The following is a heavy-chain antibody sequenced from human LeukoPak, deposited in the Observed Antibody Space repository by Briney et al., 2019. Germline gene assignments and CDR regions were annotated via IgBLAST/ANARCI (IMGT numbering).Heavy chain of an antibody. CDR2: ISGSGGST. CDR3: AKLGDGFDI. Sequence: PGGSLRLSCAASGFTFSNYAMNWVRQAPGRGLEWVSAISGSGGSTYYADSVKGRFTISRDNSKNTLYLQMNSLRAEDTAIYYCAKLGDGFDIRGQGTTVTLSS. V-gene: IGHV3-23*01. CDR1: GFTFSNYA. J-gene: IGHJ3*02. D-gene: IGHD7-27*01.